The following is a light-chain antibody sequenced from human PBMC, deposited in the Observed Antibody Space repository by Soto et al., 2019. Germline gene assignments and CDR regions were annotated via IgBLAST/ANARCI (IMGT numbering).Light chain of an antibody. CDR2: EVS. CDR3: TSYTSSTTLDV. Sequence: QSVLTQPPSMSAAPGQNVIISCTGTSSDVGGYNYVSWYQQHPGKAPKLMIYEVSNRPSGVSNRFSGSKSGHTASLTISGLQSEDEADYFCTSYTSSTTLDVFGTGTKVTVL. V-gene: IGLV2-14*01. CDR1: SSDVGGYNY. J-gene: IGLJ1*01.